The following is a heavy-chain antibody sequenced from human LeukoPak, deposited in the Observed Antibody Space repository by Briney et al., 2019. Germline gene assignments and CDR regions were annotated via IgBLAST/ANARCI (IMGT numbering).Heavy chain of an antibody. V-gene: IGHV3-23*01. Sequence: SLRLSXXASXFTFSSYAMTWVRQAPGKGVEWVSTISSSGDTTYYAYSVHVRFPISRDNSKTTLYLQMNSLRAEDTAVYYCAKEDQRGDSSGYFDYWGQGTLVTVSS. J-gene: IGHJ4*02. D-gene: IGHD3-22*01. CDR1: XFTFSSYA. CDR3: AKEDQRGDSSGYFDY. CDR2: ISSSGDTT.